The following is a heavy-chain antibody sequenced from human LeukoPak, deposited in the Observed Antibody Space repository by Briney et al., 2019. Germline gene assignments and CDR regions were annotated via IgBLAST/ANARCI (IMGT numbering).Heavy chain of an antibody. CDR1: GFTFSSYA. Sequence: GGSLRLSCAASGFTFSSYAMSWVRQAPGKGLEWVSAISGSGGSTYYADSVKGRFTISRDNAKNSLYLQMNSLRAEDTAVYYCARDTGIAAAGTWGQGTLVTVSS. CDR2: ISGSGGST. V-gene: IGHV3-23*01. D-gene: IGHD6-13*01. CDR3: ARDTGIAAAGT. J-gene: IGHJ4*02.